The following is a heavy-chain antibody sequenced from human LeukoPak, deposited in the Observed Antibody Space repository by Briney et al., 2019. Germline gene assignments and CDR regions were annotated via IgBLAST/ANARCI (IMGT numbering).Heavy chain of an antibody. CDR3: ATNYCSGGSCYSEGAFDL. J-gene: IGHJ3*01. Sequence: SETLSLTCTVSGGSISSSSYYWGWIRQPPGKGLEWIGSIYYSGSTYYNPSLKSRVTISVDTSKNQFSLKLSSVTAADTAVYYCATNYCSGGSCYSEGAFDLWGQGTMVTVSS. V-gene: IGHV4-39*01. D-gene: IGHD2-15*01. CDR2: IYYSGST. CDR1: GGSISSSSYY.